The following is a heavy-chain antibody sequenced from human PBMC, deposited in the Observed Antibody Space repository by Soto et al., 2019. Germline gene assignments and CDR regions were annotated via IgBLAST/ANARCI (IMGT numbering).Heavy chain of an antibody. V-gene: IGHV1-18*04. J-gene: IGHJ4*02. Sequence: ASVKVSCKASGYTFTSYGISWVRQAPGQGLEWMGWISAYNGNTNYAQKLQGRVTMTTDTSTSTAYMELRSLRSDDTAVYYCARLDIVVVPAAMFLDYWGQGTLVTVS. CDR2: ISAYNGNT. D-gene: IGHD2-2*03. CDR1: GYTFTSYG. CDR3: ARLDIVVVPAAMFLDY.